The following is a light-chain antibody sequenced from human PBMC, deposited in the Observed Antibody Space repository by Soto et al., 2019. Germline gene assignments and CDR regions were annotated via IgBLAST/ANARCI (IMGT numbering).Light chain of an antibody. CDR2: AAS. J-gene: IGKJ3*01. V-gene: IGKV1-39*01. CDR3: QQSYSTLT. Sequence: DSPMTQSPSSLSASVGDRVTITCRASQSISSYLNWYQQKPGKAPKLLIYAASSLQSGVPSRFSGSGSVTDFTLTISSLQPEDFATYYCQQSYSTLTFGPGTKVAIK. CDR1: QSISSY.